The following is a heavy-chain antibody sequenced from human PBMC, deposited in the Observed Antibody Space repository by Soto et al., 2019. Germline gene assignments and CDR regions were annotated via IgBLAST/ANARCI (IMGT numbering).Heavy chain of an antibody. D-gene: IGHD2-2*01. CDR1: GFSFSNYG. CDR3: AKDRVIQLLPIWPDP. V-gene: IGHV3-30*18. Sequence: PGGSLRLSCVASGFSFSNYGMHWVRQAPGKGLEWVAFVSSDGNNKYYAESVKGRFTIPRDNAKNTLYLQVDRLTVDDTAVYYCAKDRVIQLLPIWPDPWGQGTLVTVSS. J-gene: IGHJ5*02. CDR2: VSSDGNNK.